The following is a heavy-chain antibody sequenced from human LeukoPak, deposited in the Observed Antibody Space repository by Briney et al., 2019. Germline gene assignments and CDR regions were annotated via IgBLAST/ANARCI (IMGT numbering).Heavy chain of an antibody. D-gene: IGHD3-10*01. Sequence: GGSLRLSCAASGFSFSSYEMNWVRQGPGKGLEWVSYISGSGTTIYDADSVKGRFTISRDNAKNSLYLHLNSLTAEDTAIYYCVRDEIRSGAFDIWGQGRMVTVSS. V-gene: IGHV3-48*03. J-gene: IGHJ3*02. CDR2: ISGSGTTI. CDR1: GFSFSSYE. CDR3: VRDEIRSGAFDI.